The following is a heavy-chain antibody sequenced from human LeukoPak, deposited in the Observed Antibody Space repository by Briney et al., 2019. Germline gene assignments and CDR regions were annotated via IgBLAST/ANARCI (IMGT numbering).Heavy chain of an antibody. D-gene: IGHD2-15*01. CDR2: IYYSGST. CDR1: GGSISSYY. V-gene: IGHV4-59*01. CDR3: AKDPRWPAAGYYYYYMDV. J-gene: IGHJ6*03. Sequence: SETLSLTCTVSGGSISSYYWSWVRQPPGKGLEWIGYIYYSGSTNYNPSLMSRVTISLDTSKNQFSLKLSSVTATDPAVYYCAKDPRWPAAGYYYYYMDVWGKGTTVTVSS.